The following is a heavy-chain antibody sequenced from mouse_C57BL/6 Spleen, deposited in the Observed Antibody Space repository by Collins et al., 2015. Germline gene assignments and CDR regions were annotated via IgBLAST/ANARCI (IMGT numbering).Heavy chain of an antibody. CDR1: GYAFTNYL. J-gene: IGHJ3*01. V-gene: IGHV1-54*01. D-gene: IGHD2-2*01. Sequence: QVQLQQSGAELVRPGTSVKVSCKASGYAFTNYLIEWVKQRPGQGLEWIGVINPGSGGTNYNEKFKGKATLTADKSSSTAYMQLSSLTSDDSAVYFCARANGYDGFAYWGQGTLVTVSA. CDR3: ARANGYDGFAY. CDR2: INPGSGGT.